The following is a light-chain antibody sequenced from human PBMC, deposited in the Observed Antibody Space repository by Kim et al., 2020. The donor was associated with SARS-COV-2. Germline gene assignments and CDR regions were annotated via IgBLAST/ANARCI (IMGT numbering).Light chain of an antibody. CDR2: QDS. J-gene: IGLJ2*01. Sequence: VSPGQTASITCSGDNLGDKYACWYQQRPGQSPVVVIYQDSKRPSGIPERFSGSNSGNTATLTISGTQAMDEADYYCQAWDSSTVVFGGGTQLTVL. CDR3: QAWDSSTVV. CDR1: NLGDKY. V-gene: IGLV3-1*01.